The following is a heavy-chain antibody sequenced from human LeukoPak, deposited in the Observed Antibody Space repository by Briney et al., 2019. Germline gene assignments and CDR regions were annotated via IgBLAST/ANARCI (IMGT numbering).Heavy chain of an antibody. CDR2: TYYRSKWYT. V-gene: IGHV6-1*01. CDR1: GDSVSSSSAA. J-gene: IGHJ5*02. D-gene: IGHD1-26*01. Sequence: SQTLSFTCAISGDSVSSSSAAWIWIRQSPSRGLEWLGRTYYRSKWYTDYAVSVKSRMTINPDTSKNQFSLQLNSVTPEDTAVYYCARGGNYYWFDPWGQGTLVTVSS. CDR3: ARGGNYYWFDP.